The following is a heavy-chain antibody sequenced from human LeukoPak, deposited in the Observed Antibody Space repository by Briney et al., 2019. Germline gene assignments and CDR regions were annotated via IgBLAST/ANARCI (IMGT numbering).Heavy chain of an antibody. CDR2: ISGSGGST. Sequence: GGSLRLSCAASGFTFSNYAMSWVRQAPEKGPEWVSTISGSGGSTYYADSVKGRFTISRDNSKNTLYLQMNSLRAEDTAVYYCAKGENYDILTGYYGYYYYGMDVWGKGTTVIVSS. CDR3: AKGENYDILTGYYGYYYYGMDV. J-gene: IGHJ6*04. V-gene: IGHV3-23*01. D-gene: IGHD3-9*01. CDR1: GFTFSNYA.